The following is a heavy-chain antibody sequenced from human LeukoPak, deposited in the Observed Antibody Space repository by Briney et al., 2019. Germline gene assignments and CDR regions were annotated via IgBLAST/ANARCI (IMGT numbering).Heavy chain of an antibody. J-gene: IGHJ4*02. CDR3: AKDLRYCSAGTCYSEYYFDY. CDR2: IGSSGRNT. D-gene: IGHD2-15*01. CDR1: GFTFSSYA. Sequence: GGSLRLSRAASGFTFSSYAMSWVRQAPGKGLEWVSGIGSSGRNTYYADSVKGRFTISRDNSKNTLYLQMNNLRAEDTALYYCAKDLRYCSAGTCYSEYYFDYWGQGTLVTVSS. V-gene: IGHV3-23*01.